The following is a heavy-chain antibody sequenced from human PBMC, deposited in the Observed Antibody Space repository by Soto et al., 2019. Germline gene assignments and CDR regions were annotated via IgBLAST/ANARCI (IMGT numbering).Heavy chain of an antibody. CDR2: VWHGGSSK. CDR3: AKKMLAGTSGYHPSDVFDM. D-gene: IGHD3-22*01. J-gene: IGHJ3*02. Sequence: QVQLVESGGGVVQPGRSLRLSCAASGFTFSNYAMHWVRQAPGKGLEWVAVVWHGGSSKYYTDSVKGRFTVSRDNSKNSVSLQMDRRRADDAAMYYFAKKMLAGTSGYHPSDVFDMWGQGKMVTVSS. CDR1: GFTFSNYA. V-gene: IGHV3-33*06.